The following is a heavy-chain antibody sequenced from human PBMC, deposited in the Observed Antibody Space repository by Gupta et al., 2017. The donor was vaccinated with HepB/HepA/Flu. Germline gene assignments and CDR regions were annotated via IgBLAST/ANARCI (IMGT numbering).Heavy chain of an antibody. CDR3: ARAKKGRFGELYGKNWFDP. CDR2: MNPNSGNT. J-gene: IGHJ5*02. V-gene: IGHV1-8*01. Sequence: QVQLVQSGAEVKKPGASVKVSCKASGHTFTSYDINWVRQATGQGLEWMGWMNPNSGNTGYAQKFQGRVTMTRNTSISTAYMELSSLRSEDTAVYYCARAKKGRFGELYGKNWFDPWGQGTLVTVSS. CDR1: GHTFTSYD. D-gene: IGHD3-10*01.